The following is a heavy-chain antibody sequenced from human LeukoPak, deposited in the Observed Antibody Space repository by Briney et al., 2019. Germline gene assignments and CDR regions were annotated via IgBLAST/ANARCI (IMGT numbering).Heavy chain of an antibody. Sequence: PSETLSLTCAVAGASISNSNWWTWVRQPPGKGLEWIGEIYHSGSTNYKPSLKSRATISVDKSKNQFSLKLSSVTAADTAVYYCARAAYSGSYHSDYWGQGTLVTVSS. CDR1: GASISNSNW. V-gene: IGHV4-4*02. D-gene: IGHD1-26*01. CDR2: IYHSGST. CDR3: ARAAYSGSYHSDY. J-gene: IGHJ4*02.